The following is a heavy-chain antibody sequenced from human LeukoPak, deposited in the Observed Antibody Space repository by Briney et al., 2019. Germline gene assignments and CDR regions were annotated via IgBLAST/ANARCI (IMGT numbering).Heavy chain of an antibody. CDR2: INPSGGST. CDR1: GYTFTNYY. D-gene: IGHD5-12*01. V-gene: IGHV1-46*01. J-gene: IGHJ4*02. CDR3: ARTSHYVDIAATIPYGIYYFDY. Sequence: PGGSLRLSCAASGYTFTNYYMHWVRQAPGQGLEWMGLINPSGGSTSYAQKFQGRVTMTRDMSTSTAYMELRSLRSDDTAVYYCARTSHYVDIAATIPYGIYYFDYWGQGTLVTVSS.